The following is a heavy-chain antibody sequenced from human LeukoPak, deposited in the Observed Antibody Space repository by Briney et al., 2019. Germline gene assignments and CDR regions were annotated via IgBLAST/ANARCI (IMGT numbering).Heavy chain of an antibody. CDR3: AKDRGGSGWYKGGFDY. CDR2: IRYDGSNK. J-gene: IGHJ4*02. CDR1: RFTFSSYG. D-gene: IGHD6-19*01. V-gene: IGHV3-30*02. Sequence: PGGSLRLSCAASRFTFSSYGMHWVRQAPGKGLEWVAFIRYDGSNKYYADSVKGRFTISRDNSKNTLYLQMNSLGAEDTAVYYCAKDRGGSGWYKGGFDYWGQGTLVTVSS.